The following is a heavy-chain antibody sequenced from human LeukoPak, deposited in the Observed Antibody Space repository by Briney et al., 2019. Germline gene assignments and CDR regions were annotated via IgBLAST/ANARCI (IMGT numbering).Heavy chain of an antibody. V-gene: IGHV4-59*01. CDR1: GGSISSYY. D-gene: IGHD1-1*01. Sequence: SETLSLTCTVSGGSISSYYWSWIRQPPGKGLEWIGYNYYSGSTNYNPSLKSQVTISVDTSKNQFSLKLSSVTAADTAVYYCARDRYNWNGSGFDPWGQGTLVTVSS. CDR3: ARDRYNWNGSGFDP. J-gene: IGHJ5*02. CDR2: NYYSGST.